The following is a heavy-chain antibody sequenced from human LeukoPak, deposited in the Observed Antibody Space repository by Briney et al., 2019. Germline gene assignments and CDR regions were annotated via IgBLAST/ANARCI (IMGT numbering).Heavy chain of an antibody. CDR2: IKQDGSDK. CDR3: ARDRTPGY. CDR1: GFSFSNSG. D-gene: IGHD2-2*01. J-gene: IGHJ4*02. Sequence: PGGSLRLSCAASGFSFSNSGMHWVRQAPGKGLEWVAKIKQDGSDKYYGDSVKGRFTISRDNAKNSLYLQMNSLRAEDTAVYYCARDRTPGYWGQGTLVTVSS. V-gene: IGHV3-7*01.